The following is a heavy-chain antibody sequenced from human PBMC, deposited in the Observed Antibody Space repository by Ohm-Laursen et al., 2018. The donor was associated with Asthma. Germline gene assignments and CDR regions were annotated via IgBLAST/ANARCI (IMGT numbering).Heavy chain of an antibody. CDR3: ARGPQNSAYSSGWYSDY. CDR1: GYTFTSYS. CDR2: INPNSGGT. J-gene: IGHJ4*02. Sequence: SVKVSCKASGYTFTSYSMHWVRQAPGQGLEWMGWINPNSGGTNYAQKFQGWVTMTRDTSISTAYMELSRLRSDDTAVYYCARGPQNSAYSSGWYSDYWGQGTLATVSS. V-gene: IGHV1-2*04. D-gene: IGHD6-19*01.